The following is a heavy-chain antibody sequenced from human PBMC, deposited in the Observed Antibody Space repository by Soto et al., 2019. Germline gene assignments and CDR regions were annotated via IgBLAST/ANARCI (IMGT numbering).Heavy chain of an antibody. CDR3: ARAFYGMDV. CDR1: GFSLSGTGMR. CDR2: IDWEDTK. Sequence: SGPTLVNPTHPRTLTCTVSGFSLSGTGMRVTWIRQPPGKALEWLARIDWEDTKLYSTSLKTRLSISKETSKNQVVLTMTNTDPADAAAYYCARAFYGMDVWGKGTTVTVSS. V-gene: IGHV2-70*04. J-gene: IGHJ6*04.